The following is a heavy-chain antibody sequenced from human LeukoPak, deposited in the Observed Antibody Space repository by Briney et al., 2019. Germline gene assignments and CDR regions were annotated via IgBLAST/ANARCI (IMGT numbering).Heavy chain of an antibody. Sequence: SETLSLTCTVSGGSISSSSYYWGWIRQPPGKGLEWIGSIYYSGSTYYNPSLKSRVTISVDTSKNQFSLKLSSVTAADTAVYYCAGHGDFVRGFHWGQGTLVTVSS. V-gene: IGHV4-39*01. J-gene: IGHJ4*02. D-gene: IGHD4-17*01. CDR2: IYYSGST. CDR3: AGHGDFVRGFH. CDR1: GGSISSSSYY.